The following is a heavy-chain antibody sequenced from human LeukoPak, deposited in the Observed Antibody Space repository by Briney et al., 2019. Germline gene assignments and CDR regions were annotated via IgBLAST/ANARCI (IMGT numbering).Heavy chain of an antibody. J-gene: IGHJ6*03. CDR1: GGSISSYY. Sequence: SETLSLTCTVSGGSISSYYWSWIRQPPGKGLEWIGNIYYSGSTNYNPSLKSRVTISVDTSKNQFALKLSSVTAADTAVYYCARVPVWHYDSSGYYSPYYYYYMDVWGKGTTVTVSS. V-gene: IGHV4-59*01. CDR2: IYYSGST. CDR3: ARVPVWHYDSSGYYSPYYYYYMDV. D-gene: IGHD3-22*01.